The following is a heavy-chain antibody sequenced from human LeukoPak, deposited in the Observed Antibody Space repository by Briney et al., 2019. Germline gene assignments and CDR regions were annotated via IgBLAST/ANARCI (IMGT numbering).Heavy chain of an antibody. J-gene: IGHJ3*02. V-gene: IGHV1-69*13. CDR1: GGTFSSYA. CDR3: ASAELGYCTNGVCSDAFDI. Sequence: SVKVSCKASGGTFSSYAISWVRRAPGQGLEWMGGIIPIFGTANYAQKFQGRVTITADESTSTAYMELSSLRSEDTAVYYCASAELGYCTNGVCSDAFDIWGQGTMVTVSS. CDR2: IIPIFGTA. D-gene: IGHD2-8*01.